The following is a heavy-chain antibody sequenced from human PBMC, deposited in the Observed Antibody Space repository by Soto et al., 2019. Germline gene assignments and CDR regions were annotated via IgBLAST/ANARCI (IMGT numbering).Heavy chain of an antibody. CDR2: IIPIFRPP. CDR3: ARGLVAGYDFWSGYYQHADFDALDI. CDR1: GGTFSSYV. V-gene: IGHV1-69*13. D-gene: IGHD3-3*01. J-gene: IGHJ3*02. Sequence: GASVKVSCKASGGTFSSYVNNWVRKAPGQGLELVVGIIPIFRPPNYAQKFQGRITITADESRSTAYMELGSLRSEDTAVYYCARGLVAGYDFWSGYYQHADFDALDIWGQGTMVTVSS.